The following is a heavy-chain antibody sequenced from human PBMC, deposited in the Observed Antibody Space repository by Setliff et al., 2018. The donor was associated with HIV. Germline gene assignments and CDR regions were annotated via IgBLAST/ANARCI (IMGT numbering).Heavy chain of an antibody. CDR3: ASQPAYSTDWYPPGYFDH. J-gene: IGHJ4*02. CDR1: GGPISSYY. D-gene: IGHD6-19*01. Sequence: ETLSLTCTVYGGPISSYYWSWIRQPPGKGLEWIGYTYYSGRTNYNPSLKSRVTISVDTSRNQFSLKLSSVTAADTAVYYCASQPAYSTDWYPPGYFDHWGQGTLVTVS. CDR2: TYYSGRT. V-gene: IGHV4-59*08.